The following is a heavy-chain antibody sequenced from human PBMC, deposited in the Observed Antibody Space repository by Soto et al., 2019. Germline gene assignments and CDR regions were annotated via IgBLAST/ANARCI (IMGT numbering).Heavy chain of an antibody. J-gene: IGHJ6*02. CDR3: ATNPENYYYGMDV. CDR2: IIPIFGTA. CDR1: GGTFSSYA. V-gene: IGHV1-69*12. Sequence: QVQLVQSGAEVKKPGSSVKVSCKASGGTFSSYAISWVRQAPGQGLEWMGGIIPIFGTADYAQKFQGRVTITADESTSTAYVELSSLRSEDTAVYYCATNPENYYYGMDVWGQVTTVTVSS.